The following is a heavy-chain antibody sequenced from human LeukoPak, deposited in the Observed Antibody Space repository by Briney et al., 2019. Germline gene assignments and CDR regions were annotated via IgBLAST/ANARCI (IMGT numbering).Heavy chain of an antibody. CDR3: ARSHEYYYDSSGYYLYYFDY. J-gene: IGHJ4*02. CDR2: ISSSGSTI. D-gene: IGHD3-22*01. Sequence: GGSLRLSCAASGFTFSDYYMSWIRQAPGKGLEWVSYISSSGSTIYYADSVKGRFTISRDNAKNSLYLQMNSLRAEDTAVYYCARSHEYYYDSSGYYLYYFDYWGQGTLVTVSS. CDR1: GFTFSDYY. V-gene: IGHV3-11*01.